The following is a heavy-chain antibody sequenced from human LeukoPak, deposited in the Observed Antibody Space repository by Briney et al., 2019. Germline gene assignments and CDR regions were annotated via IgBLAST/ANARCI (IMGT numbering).Heavy chain of an antibody. CDR3: HGDYVAGYYYMDV. CDR1: RFTFSSYA. Sequence: GGSLRLSXAASRFTFSSYAMSWVRRAPGKGLEWVSGISSSGGTTYYTDSVKGRFTISRDNAKNSLYLQMNSLRAEDTAVYYCHGDYVAGYYYMDVWGKGTTVTVSS. J-gene: IGHJ6*03. CDR2: ISSSGGTT. D-gene: IGHD4-17*01. V-gene: IGHV3-23*01.